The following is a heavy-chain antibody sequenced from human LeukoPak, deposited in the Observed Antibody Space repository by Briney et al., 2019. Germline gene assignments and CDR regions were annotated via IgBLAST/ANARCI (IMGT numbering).Heavy chain of an antibody. Sequence: GGSLRLSCAASGFTFSSYAMSWVRQAPGKGLEWVSAISGSGGSTYYTDSVKGRFTISRDNSKNTLYLQMNSLRAEDTAVYYCAKGVSGSSTSTYYYYMDVWGKGTTVTVSS. J-gene: IGHJ6*03. CDR3: AKGVSGSSTSTYYYYMDV. V-gene: IGHV3-23*01. CDR2: ISGSGGST. CDR1: GFTFSSYA. D-gene: IGHD2-2*01.